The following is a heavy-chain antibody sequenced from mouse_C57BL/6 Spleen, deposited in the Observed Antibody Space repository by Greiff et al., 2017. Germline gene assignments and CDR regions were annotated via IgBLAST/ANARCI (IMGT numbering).Heavy chain of an antibody. D-gene: IGHD1-1*01. CDR3: ARRLYYYGSSYFDY. CDR1: GYTFTSYW. CDR2: IDPSDSYT. Sequence: QVQLQQSGAELVMPGASVKLSCKASGYTFTSYWMHWVKQRPGQGLEWIGEIDPSDSYTNYNQKFKGKSTLTVDKSSSTAYMPLSSLTSEDSAVYYCARRLYYYGSSYFDYWGQGTTLTVSS. V-gene: IGHV1-69*01. J-gene: IGHJ2*01.